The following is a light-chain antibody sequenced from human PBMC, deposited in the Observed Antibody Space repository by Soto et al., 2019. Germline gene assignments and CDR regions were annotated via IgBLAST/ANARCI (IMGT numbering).Light chain of an antibody. CDR3: FSHAGSRV. Sequence: QSALTQPASVSGSPGQSITISCTGTSSDVGSYNLVSWYQQHPGKAPKLMIYEGSKRPSGVSNRFSGSKSGNTASLTISGLQAEDEADYYCFSHAGSRVFGGGTKLTVL. V-gene: IGLV2-23*01. J-gene: IGLJ3*02. CDR1: SSDVGSYNL. CDR2: EGS.